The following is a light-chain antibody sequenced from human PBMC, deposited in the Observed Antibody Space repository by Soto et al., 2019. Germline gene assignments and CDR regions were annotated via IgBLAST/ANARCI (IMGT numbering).Light chain of an antibody. Sequence: DIQMTQSPSSVSASVGDRVTITCRASQGISSWLAWYQQKPGKAPKLLIHAASSLQSGVPSRFRGRGSGTDFSRTVSSLQPEDFAADYFQQDNSFPRTFGQGTKVEIK. CDR3: QQDNSFPRT. CDR2: AAS. J-gene: IGKJ1*01. CDR1: QGISSW. V-gene: IGKV1-12*01.